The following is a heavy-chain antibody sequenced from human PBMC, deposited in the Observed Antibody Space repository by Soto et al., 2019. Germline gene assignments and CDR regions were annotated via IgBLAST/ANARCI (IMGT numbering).Heavy chain of an antibody. CDR3: ARANYDFWSGHHYYFDY. Sequence: QVQLVQSGAEVKKPGSSVKVSCKASGGTFSSYAISCVRQAPGQGLEWMGGIIPIFGTANYAQKFQGRVTITADESTSTAYMELSSLRSEDTAVYYCARANYDFWSGHHYYFDYWGQGTLVTVSS. J-gene: IGHJ4*02. V-gene: IGHV1-69*12. D-gene: IGHD3-3*01. CDR1: GGTFSSYA. CDR2: IIPIFGTA.